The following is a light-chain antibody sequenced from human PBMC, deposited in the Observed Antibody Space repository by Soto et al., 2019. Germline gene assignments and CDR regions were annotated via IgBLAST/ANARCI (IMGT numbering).Light chain of an antibody. Sequence: IVMTQSPSTLAGSPGATVTLSCRASQSLSGNLAWYQQKPGQAPRLLIFRASTRATGVPARFSGRGSGTEFTLTISSLQSEDSAVYYCQQYHKWPPITFAQGTRLEIK. CDR2: RAS. V-gene: IGKV3-15*01. CDR3: QQYHKWPPIT. J-gene: IGKJ5*01. CDR1: QSLSGN.